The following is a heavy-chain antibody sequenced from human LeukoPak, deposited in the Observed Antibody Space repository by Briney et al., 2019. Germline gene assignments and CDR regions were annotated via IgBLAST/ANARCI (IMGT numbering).Heavy chain of an antibody. D-gene: IGHD3-10*01. CDR1: GGTFSSYA. Sequence: GASVKVSCKASGGTFSSYAISWVRQAHGQGLESMGRIIPIFVTANYAQKFQGRVTITADKSTSTAYMELSSLRSEDTAVYYCARDLTMVRGVIITGYYYYYMDVWGKGTTVTVSS. CDR3: ARDLTMVRGVIITGYYYYYMDV. CDR2: IIPIFVTA. V-gene: IGHV1-69*06. J-gene: IGHJ6*03.